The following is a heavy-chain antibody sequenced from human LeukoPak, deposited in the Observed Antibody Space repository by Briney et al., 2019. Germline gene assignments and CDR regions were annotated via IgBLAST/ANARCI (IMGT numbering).Heavy chain of an antibody. CDR1: GGSISSSSYY. V-gene: IGHV4-39*01. Sequence: SETLSLTCTVSGGSISSSSYYWGWIRQPPGKGLEWIGSIYYSGSTYYNPSFKSRVTISVDTSKNQFSLKLSSVTAADTAVYYCASLNWGLDYWGQGTLVTVSS. J-gene: IGHJ4*02. CDR3: ASLNWGLDY. CDR2: IYYSGST. D-gene: IGHD7-27*01.